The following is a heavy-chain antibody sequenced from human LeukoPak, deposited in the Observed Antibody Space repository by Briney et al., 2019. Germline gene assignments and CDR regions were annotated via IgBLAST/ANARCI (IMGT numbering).Heavy chain of an antibody. CDR1: GFTFSVYA. D-gene: IGHD4-11*01. V-gene: IGHV3-30*04. CDR3: ANLGDYSNY. Sequence: GGSLRLSCAASGFTFSVYAMHWVRQAPGKGLEWVAVISYDGSDKNYADSVRGRFTISRDNSKNTLYLQMNSLRAEDTAVYYCANLGDYSNYWGQGTLVTVSS. CDR2: ISYDGSDK. J-gene: IGHJ4*02.